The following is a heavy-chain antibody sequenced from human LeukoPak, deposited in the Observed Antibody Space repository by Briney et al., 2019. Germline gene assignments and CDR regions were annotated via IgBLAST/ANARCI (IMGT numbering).Heavy chain of an antibody. CDR3: ARDWDSIAVAGPYWYFDL. V-gene: IGHV1-46*01. J-gene: IGHJ2*01. CDR2: INPSGGST. D-gene: IGHD6-19*01. Sequence: ASVKVSCKASGYTFTSYYMHWVRQAPGQGLEWMGLINPSGGSTSYAQKFQGRVTMTRDTSTSTVYMELSSLRSEDTAVYYCARDWDSIAVAGPYWYFDLWGRGTLVTVSS. CDR1: GYTFTSYY.